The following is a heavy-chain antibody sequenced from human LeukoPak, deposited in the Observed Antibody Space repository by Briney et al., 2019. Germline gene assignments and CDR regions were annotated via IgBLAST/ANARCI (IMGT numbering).Heavy chain of an antibody. D-gene: IGHD1-14*01. J-gene: IGHJ3*02. Sequence: GGSLRLSCADSGFTFSSYWMSWVRQAPGKGLEWVANIKQDGSEKYYVDSVKGRFTISRDNAKNSLYLQMNSLRAEDTAVYYCARDCLRTRAFDIWGQGTMVTVSS. CDR1: GFTFSSYW. V-gene: IGHV3-7*01. CDR2: IKQDGSEK. CDR3: ARDCLRTRAFDI.